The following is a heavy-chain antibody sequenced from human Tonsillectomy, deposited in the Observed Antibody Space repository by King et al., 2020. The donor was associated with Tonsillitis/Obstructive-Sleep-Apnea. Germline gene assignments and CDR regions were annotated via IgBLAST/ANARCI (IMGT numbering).Heavy chain of an antibody. J-gene: IGHJ4*02. CDR2: ISYSGNT. D-gene: IGHD3-3*01. CDR3: AGSNESGSYFDY. V-gene: IGHV4-59*01. CDR1: GASINSYY. Sequence: VQLQESGPGLVKPSENLSLTCTVSGASINSYYWSWIRQPPGKGLEWIGYISYSGNTNYNPSLKSRVTISIDPSKNQFSLKLRSVTAADTAVYYCAGSNESGSYFDYWGQGTLVTVSS.